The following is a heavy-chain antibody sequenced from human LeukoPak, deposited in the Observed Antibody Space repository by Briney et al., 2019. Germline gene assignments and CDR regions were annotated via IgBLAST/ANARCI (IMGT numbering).Heavy chain of an antibody. CDR2: IYHSGSP. CDR3: ARALWLTEYYGDYAPGWFDP. V-gene: IGHV4-30-2*01. D-gene: IGHD4-17*01. J-gene: IGHJ5*02. Sequence: SETLSLTCAVSGDSISSGGYSWSWIRQPPGKGLEWIGYIYHSGSPYYNPSLKSRVTMSVDTSKNQFSLKLSSVTAADTAVYYCARALWLTEYYGDYAPGWFDPWGQGTLVTVSS. CDR1: GDSISSGGYS.